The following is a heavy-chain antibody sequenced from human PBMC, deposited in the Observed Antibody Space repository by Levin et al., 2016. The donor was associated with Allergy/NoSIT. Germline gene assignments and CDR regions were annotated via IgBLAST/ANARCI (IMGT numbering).Heavy chain of an antibody. CDR1: GFTFGDYA. D-gene: IGHD7-27*01. Sequence: GGSLRLSCTASGFTFGDYAMNWFRQAPGKGLEWVGFIRSKAYGGTTEYAASVNGRFIISRDDSKSIAYLQMNSLKIEDTAVYYCSRMWTPGAPQYYYYYGLDVWGQGTTVTVSS. CDR3: SRMWTPGAPQYYYYYGLDV. V-gene: IGHV3-49*03. J-gene: IGHJ6*02. CDR2: IRSKAYGGTT.